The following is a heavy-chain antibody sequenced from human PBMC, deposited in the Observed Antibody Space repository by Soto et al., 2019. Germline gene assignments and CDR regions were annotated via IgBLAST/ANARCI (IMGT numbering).Heavy chain of an antibody. CDR3: ARVSSWAKYYFDY. V-gene: IGHV1-2*02. D-gene: IGHD6-6*01. J-gene: IGHJ4*02. CDR1: GYTFTGYY. CDR2: INPNSGGT. Sequence: ASVKVSCKASGYTFTGYYMHWVRQAPGQGLEWMGWINPNSGGTNYAQKFQGRVTMTRDTSISTAYMELSRLRSDDTAVYYCARVSSWAKYYFDYWGQGTLVTVSS.